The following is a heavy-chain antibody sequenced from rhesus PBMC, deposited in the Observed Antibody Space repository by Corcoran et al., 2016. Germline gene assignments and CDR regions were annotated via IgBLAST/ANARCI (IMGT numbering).Heavy chain of an antibody. D-gene: IGHD3-3*01. Sequence: EVQLVESGGGLAKPGGSLRLSCAASGFTFSSYWMNWVRQTPGKGLEWVSAINIGGGSKYYADSVKGRFTISGNTSKNTLSLQMNSLRAEDTAVYYCAKDLGRYGLDSWGQGVVVTVSS. CDR1: GFTFSSYW. J-gene: IGHJ6*01. CDR3: AKDLGRYGLDS. V-gene: IGHV3S42*01. CDR2: INIGGGSK.